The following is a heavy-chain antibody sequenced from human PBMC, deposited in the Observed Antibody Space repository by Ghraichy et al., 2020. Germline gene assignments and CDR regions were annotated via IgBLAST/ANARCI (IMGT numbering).Heavy chain of an antibody. D-gene: IGHD4-23*01. CDR3: AKSTTVVTPGDY. Sequence: GESLNISCAASGFTFSSYAMSWVRQAPGKGLQWVSAISGGGGSTYYADSVKGRFTISRDNSKNTLYLQMNSLRAEDTAVYYCAKSTTVVTPGDYWGQGTLVTVSS. V-gene: IGHV3-23*01. CDR1: GFTFSSYA. J-gene: IGHJ4*02. CDR2: ISGGGGST.